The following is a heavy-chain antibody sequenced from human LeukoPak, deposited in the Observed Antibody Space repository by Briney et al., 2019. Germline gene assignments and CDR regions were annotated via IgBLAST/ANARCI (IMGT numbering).Heavy chain of an antibody. CDR3: ARPRPYYGMDV. Sequence: GWSLRLSCAASGFSFSTYWMSWVRQAPGKGLEWVANIKQDGSEKYYVDSVKGRFTISRDNAKNSLYLQMNSLRAEDTAVYYCARPRPYYGMDVWGQGTLVTVSS. J-gene: IGHJ6*02. CDR1: GFSFSTYW. V-gene: IGHV3-7*01. CDR2: IKQDGSEK.